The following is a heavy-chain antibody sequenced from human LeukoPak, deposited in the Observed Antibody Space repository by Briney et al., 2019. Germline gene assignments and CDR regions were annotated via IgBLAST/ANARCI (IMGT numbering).Heavy chain of an antibody. V-gene: IGHV1-46*01. D-gene: IGHD3-10*01. CDR2: INPTGTTT. CDR3: ARDNSVGDIAWWFDP. CDR1: GYTFTSYG. Sequence: GASVKVSCKASGYTFTSYGISWVRQAPGQGLEWVGLINPTGTTTLYAQKFQGRVTLTRDMSTSTDYMELRSLKSEDTAVYYRARDNSVGDIAWWFDPWGQGTLVTVSS. J-gene: IGHJ5*02.